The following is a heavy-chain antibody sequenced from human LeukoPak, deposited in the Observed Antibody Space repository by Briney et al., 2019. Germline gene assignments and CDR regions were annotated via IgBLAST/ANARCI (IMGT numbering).Heavy chain of an antibody. Sequence: GGSLRLSCAASGFTFSSYAMSWVRQAPGRGLEWVSAISGSGGSTYYADSVKGRFTISRDNSKNTLYLQMNSLRAEDTAVYCCAKAYSSGWYLGFDYWGQGTLVTVSS. CDR2: ISGSGGST. V-gene: IGHV3-23*01. J-gene: IGHJ4*02. CDR3: AKAYSSGWYLGFDY. CDR1: GFTFSSYA. D-gene: IGHD6-19*01.